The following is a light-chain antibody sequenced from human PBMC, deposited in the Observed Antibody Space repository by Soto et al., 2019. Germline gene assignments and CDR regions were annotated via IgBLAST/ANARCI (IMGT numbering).Light chain of an antibody. Sequence: DIQRPQSPSTLSASIGDRVTITCRASQNSSSWLSWYQQKPGKVTNLLMYQPSICESGVPSRFSGSGSGTAFSLTISSLQPDDFATFYWQQYNLTSLDFSGENKVESK. CDR1: QNSSSW. CDR3: QQYNLTSLD. V-gene: IGKV1-5*03. J-gene: IGKJ4*01. CDR2: QPS.